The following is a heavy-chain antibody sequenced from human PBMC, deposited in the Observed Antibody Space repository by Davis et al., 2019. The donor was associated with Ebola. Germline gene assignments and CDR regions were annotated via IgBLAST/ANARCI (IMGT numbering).Heavy chain of an antibody. Sequence: SETLSLTCTVSGGSVSSGSYYWSWIRQPPGKGLEWIGYIYYSGSTNYNPSLKSRVTISVDTSKNQFSLKLSSVTAADTAVYYCARHERGGFYYFDYWGQGTLVTVSS. J-gene: IGHJ4*02. V-gene: IGHV4-61*01. CDR2: IYYSGST. CDR1: GGSVSSGSYY. D-gene: IGHD5-12*01. CDR3: ARHERGGFYYFDY.